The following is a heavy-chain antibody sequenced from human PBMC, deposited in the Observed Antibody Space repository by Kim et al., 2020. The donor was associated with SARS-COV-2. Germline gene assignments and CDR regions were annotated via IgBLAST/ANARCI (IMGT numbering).Heavy chain of an antibody. J-gene: IGHJ4*02. CDR3: ARGNYYDSSGQTPGFDY. Sequence: SETLSLTCAVYGGSFSGYYWSWIRQPPGKGLEWIGEINHSGSTNYNPSLKSRVTISVDTSKNQFSLKLSSVTAADTAVYYCARGNYYDSSGQTPGFDYWGQGTLVTVSS. CDR1: GGSFSGYY. CDR2: INHSGST. D-gene: IGHD3-22*01. V-gene: IGHV4-34*01.